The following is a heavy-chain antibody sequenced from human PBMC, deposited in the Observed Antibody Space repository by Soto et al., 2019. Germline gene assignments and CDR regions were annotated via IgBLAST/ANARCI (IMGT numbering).Heavy chain of an antibody. J-gene: IGHJ4*02. Sequence: ASVKVSCKASGYTFTSYAMHWVRQAPGQRLEWMGWINAGNGNTKYSQKFQGRVTITRDTSASTAYIEVSSLRSEDTAVYYCARDPSPGNYFDYWGQGTPVTVSS. CDR1: GYTFTSYA. V-gene: IGHV1-3*01. CDR3: ARDPSPGNYFDY. CDR2: INAGNGNT. D-gene: IGHD1-1*01.